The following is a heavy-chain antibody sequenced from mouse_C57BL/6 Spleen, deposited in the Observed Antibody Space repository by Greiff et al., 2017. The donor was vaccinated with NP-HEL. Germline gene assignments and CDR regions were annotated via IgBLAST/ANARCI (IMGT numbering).Heavy chain of an antibody. CDR2: ISSGSSTI. J-gene: IGHJ2*02. Sequence: VQLKESGGGLVKPGGSLKLSCAASGFTFSDFGMHWVRQTPEKGLEWVAYISSGSSTIYYADTVKGRFTISRDNAKNTLFLQMTSLRSEDTAMYYCARLEYYGSSYYVDNWGQGTSLTVAP. D-gene: IGHD1-1*01. V-gene: IGHV5-17*01. CDR3: ARLEYYGSSYYVDN. CDR1: GFTFSDFG.